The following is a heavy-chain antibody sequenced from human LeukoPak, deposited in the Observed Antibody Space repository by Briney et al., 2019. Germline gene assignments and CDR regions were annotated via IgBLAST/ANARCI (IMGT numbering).Heavy chain of an antibody. CDR1: GGSINNYY. CDR3: ATEGTLPYCNGVTCHSGYHYDYMDV. CDR2: INPSGSG. J-gene: IGHJ6*03. Sequence: SSETLSLTCTVSGGSINNYYWSWIRQPAAKGLEWIGRINPSGSGDLNPSLQSRVTMSFDTSKNQFSLKLISVTATDTAVYFCATEGTLPYCNGVTCHSGYHYDYMDVWGKGTTVTISS. D-gene: IGHD2-15*01. V-gene: IGHV4-4*07.